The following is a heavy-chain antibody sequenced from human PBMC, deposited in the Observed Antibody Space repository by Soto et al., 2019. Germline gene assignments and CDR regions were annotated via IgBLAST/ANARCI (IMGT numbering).Heavy chain of an antibody. CDR1: GFTFSDYY. CDR3: ARDADSLTGSDAFAI. V-gene: IGHV3-11*05. Sequence: QVQLVESGGGLVKPGGSLRLSCAASGFTFSDYYMSWIRQAPGKGLEWVSYISSSSSYTNYADSVKGRFTISRDNAKNSRDLQMNILIAEDTAVYYCARDADSLTGSDAFAIWGRGTMVAVSS. D-gene: IGHD3-9*01. CDR2: ISSSSSYT. J-gene: IGHJ3*02.